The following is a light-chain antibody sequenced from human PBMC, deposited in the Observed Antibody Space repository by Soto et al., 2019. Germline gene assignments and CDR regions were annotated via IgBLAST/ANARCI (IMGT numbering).Light chain of an antibody. CDR2: GAS. J-gene: IGKJ1*01. V-gene: IGKV3-20*01. CDR3: QQYGGSPQT. CDR1: QSVSSSY. Sequence: IVLTQSPATLSVSPWERATLSCRASQSVSSSYLAWYQQKPGQAPRLLIYGASSRATGIPDRFSGSGSGTDFTLTISRLEPEDFAVYYCQQYGGSPQTFGQGTKVDIK.